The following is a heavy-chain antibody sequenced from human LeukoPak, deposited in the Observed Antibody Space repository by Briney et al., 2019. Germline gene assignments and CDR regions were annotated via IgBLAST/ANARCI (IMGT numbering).Heavy chain of an antibody. CDR3: ARDATGRGPNYYDSSGYYHDAFDI. CDR1: GGSISSSSYY. D-gene: IGHD3-22*01. Sequence: SETLSLTCTVSGGSISSSSYYWGWIRQPPGKGLEWIGSIYYSGSTYYNPSLKSRVTISVDTSKNQFSLKLSSVTAADTAVYYCARDATGRGPNYYDSSGYYHDAFDIWGQGTMVTVSS. V-gene: IGHV4-39*07. J-gene: IGHJ3*02. CDR2: IYYSGST.